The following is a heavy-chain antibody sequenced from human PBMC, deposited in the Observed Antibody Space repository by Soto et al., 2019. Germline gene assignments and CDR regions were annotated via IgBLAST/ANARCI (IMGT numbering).Heavy chain of an antibody. CDR1: GYTFTSYY. Sequence: QVQLVQSGAEVKKPGASVKVSCKASGYTFTSYYMHWVRQAPGQGLEWMGIINPSGGSTSYAQKFQGRVTMTRDTSTSTVYMELSSLRSEDTAVYYCARDHASDRWWDNYYYGMDVWGQGTTVTVSS. V-gene: IGHV1-46*01. D-gene: IGHD2-8*02. CDR3: ARDHASDRWWDNYYYGMDV. CDR2: INPSGGST. J-gene: IGHJ6*02.